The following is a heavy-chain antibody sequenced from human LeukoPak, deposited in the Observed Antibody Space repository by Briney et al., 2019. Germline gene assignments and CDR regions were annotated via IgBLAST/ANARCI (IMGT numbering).Heavy chain of an antibody. Sequence: ASVKVSCKASGYTFTGYYMHWVRQSPGQGLEWRGWINPNSGGTNYAQKFQGRVTMTRDTSISTAYMVLSRLRSDVSAVYCGARNVWFGLPHWFGLWDQGTLVTVST. V-gene: IGHV1-2*02. CDR1: GYTFTGYY. CDR3: ARNVWFGLPHWFGL. J-gene: IGHJ5*02. D-gene: IGHD3-10*01. CDR2: INPNSGGT.